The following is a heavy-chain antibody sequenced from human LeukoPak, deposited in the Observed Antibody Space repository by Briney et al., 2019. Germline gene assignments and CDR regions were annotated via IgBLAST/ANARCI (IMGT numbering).Heavy chain of an antibody. CDR3: ARQMTPHGNFDY. Sequence: GGSLRLSCAASGFTFSALSMTWVRQATGKGLEWVSAIGTAGDTFYPGSVKGRFTISRENAKNSLYLQMNNLRAEDTAVYYCARQMTPHGNFDYWGQGTLVTVSS. J-gene: IGHJ4*02. V-gene: IGHV3-13*01. D-gene: IGHD1-26*01. CDR2: IGTAGDT. CDR1: GFTFSALS.